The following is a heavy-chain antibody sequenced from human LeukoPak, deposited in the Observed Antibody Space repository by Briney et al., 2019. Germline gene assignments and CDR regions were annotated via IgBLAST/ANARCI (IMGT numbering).Heavy chain of an antibody. J-gene: IGHJ4*02. CDR3: ARGAGGGSYLDY. CDR1: GYTLTGYF. D-gene: IGHD1-26*01. Sequence: GASVKVSCRASGYTLTGYFLHWVRQAPGQGLGWMGWINPNSGGTNYAQKFQGRVTMTRDTSISTAYMELSRLRSDDTAVYYCARGAGGGSYLDYWGQGTLVTVSS. V-gene: IGHV1-2*02. CDR2: INPNSGGT.